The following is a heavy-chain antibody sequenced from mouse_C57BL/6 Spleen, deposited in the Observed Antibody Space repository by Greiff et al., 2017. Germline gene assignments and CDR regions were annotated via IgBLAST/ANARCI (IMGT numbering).Heavy chain of an antibody. CDR1: GYTFTSYW. D-gene: IGHD1-1*01. CDR3: ARIYYYGSSYDFDY. V-gene: IGHV1-64*01. J-gene: IGHJ2*01. Sequence: QVQLQQPGAELVKPGASVKLSCTASGYTFTSYWMHWVKQRPGQGLEWIGMIHPNSGSTKYNEKFKSKATLTVDKASSTAYMQLSSLTSEDSAVYYCARIYYYGSSYDFDYWGQGTTLTVSS. CDR2: IHPNSGST.